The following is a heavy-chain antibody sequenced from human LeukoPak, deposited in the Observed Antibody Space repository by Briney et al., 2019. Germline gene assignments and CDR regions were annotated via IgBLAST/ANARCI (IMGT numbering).Heavy chain of an antibody. J-gene: IGHJ4*01. CDR3: ARGPLSSGGAYVGDY. CDR1: GFTVSSNY. Sequence: GGSLRLSCAASGFTVSSNYMSWVRQAPGKGLEWVSVIYSGGSTYYADSVKGRFSISRDNGKSTLYLQMNSLRVEDTAVYYCARGPLSSGGAYVGDYWGHGTLVTVSS. V-gene: IGHV3-53*01. D-gene: IGHD3-22*01. CDR2: IYSGGST.